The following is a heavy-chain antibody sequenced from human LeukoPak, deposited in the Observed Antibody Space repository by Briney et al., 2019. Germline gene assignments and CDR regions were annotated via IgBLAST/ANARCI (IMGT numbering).Heavy chain of an antibody. Sequence: GKSLRLSCAASGFTFSGYPIHWVRQAPGKGLEWVAVISYDGSNKYYADSVKGRFTISRDNSKNTLYLQMNSLRAEDTAVYYCAKVPLGSGWYYFDYWGQGTLVTVSS. J-gene: IGHJ4*02. D-gene: IGHD6-19*01. CDR1: GFTFSGYP. CDR3: AKVPLGSGWYYFDY. CDR2: ISYDGSNK. V-gene: IGHV3-30-3*02.